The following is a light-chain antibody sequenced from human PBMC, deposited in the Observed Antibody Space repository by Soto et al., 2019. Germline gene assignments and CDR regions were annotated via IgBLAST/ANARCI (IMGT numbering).Light chain of an antibody. V-gene: IGKV1-39*01. CDR1: QNVRNY. Sequence: DIQMTQTPSSLSASVGDRVAITCRASQNVRNYLNWCQQKRGKAPKVLIYGAASLQSGVPSRFSGSGSGTNFTLTINSLQPEDYATYYCQQSYNIQALTFGGGTKVEIK. CDR2: GAA. CDR3: QQSYNIQALT. J-gene: IGKJ4*01.